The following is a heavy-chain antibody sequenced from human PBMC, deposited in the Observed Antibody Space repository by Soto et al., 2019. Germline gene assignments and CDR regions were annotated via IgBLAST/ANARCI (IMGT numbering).Heavy chain of an antibody. D-gene: IGHD3-10*01. CDR1: GFTFSSYG. J-gene: IGHJ4*02. V-gene: IGHV3-33*01. CDR2: ICKDGTTE. CDR3: AMDEGSGTPRFDLRF. Sequence: QVQLRESGGGVGQPGRSLRISCEASGFTFSSYGMHWVRQSPGKGLEWVAVICKDGTTEEYAESVKGRFNISRDESKKMVFLELNNLRAEDTAVYYWAMDEGSGTPRFDLRFWGQGIGVTVSS.